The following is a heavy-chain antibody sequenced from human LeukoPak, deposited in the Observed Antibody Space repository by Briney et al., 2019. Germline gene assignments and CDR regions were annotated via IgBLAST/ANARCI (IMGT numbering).Heavy chain of an antibody. D-gene: IGHD2-2*02. CDR1: GGTFSSYA. CDR2: IIPIFGTA. V-gene: IGHV1-69*05. J-gene: IGHJ5*02. CDR3: ARGGGVVPAAILGPWFDP. Sequence: ASVKVSCKASGGTFSSYAISWVRQAPGQGLEWMGGIIPIFGTANYAQKFQGRVTITTDESTSTAYMELSSLRSEDTAVYYCARGGGVVPAAILGPWFDPWGQGTLVTVSS.